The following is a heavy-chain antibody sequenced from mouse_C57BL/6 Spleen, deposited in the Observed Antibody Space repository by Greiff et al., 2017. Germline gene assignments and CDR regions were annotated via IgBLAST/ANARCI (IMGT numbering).Heavy chain of an antibody. D-gene: IGHD2-1*01. Sequence: VQLQQPGAELVMPGASVKLSCKASGYTFTSYWMHWVKQRPGQGLEWIGEIDPSDSSTNYNQKFKGKSTLTVDKSSSTAYMQLSSLTSEDSAVYYCARGHGNYVDYWGQGTTLTVSS. CDR3: ARGHGNYVDY. J-gene: IGHJ2*01. V-gene: IGHV1-69*01. CDR2: IDPSDSST. CDR1: GYTFTSYW.